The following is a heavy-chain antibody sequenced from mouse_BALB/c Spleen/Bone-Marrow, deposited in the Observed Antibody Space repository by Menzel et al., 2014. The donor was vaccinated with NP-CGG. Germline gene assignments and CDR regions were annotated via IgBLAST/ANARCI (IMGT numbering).Heavy chain of an antibody. Sequence: DVKLVESGTVLARPGAAVKMSCKASGYTFSNYWMHWVKQRPGQGLEWIGTIYPGNSDTTYNQKFKGKAKLTAVTSTSTAYMELSSLTKEDSAVYYCTTLARSDFDYWGQGTTLTVSS. CDR2: IYPGNSDT. J-gene: IGHJ2*01. V-gene: IGHV1-5*01. CDR1: GYTFSNYW. CDR3: TTLARSDFDY.